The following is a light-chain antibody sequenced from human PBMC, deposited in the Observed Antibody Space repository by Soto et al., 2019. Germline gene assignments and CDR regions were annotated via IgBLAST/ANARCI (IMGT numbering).Light chain of an antibody. CDR3: SSYTSSSTHYV. CDR2: DVS. Sequence: QSVLTQPASVSGSPGQSITISCTGTSSDVGGYNYVSWYQQHPGKAPKLMIYDVSNRPSGVSYRFSGSKSGNTASLTIFGLQAEDEADYYCSSYTSSSTHYVFGTGTKVTVL. J-gene: IGLJ1*01. V-gene: IGLV2-14*01. CDR1: SSDVGGYNY.